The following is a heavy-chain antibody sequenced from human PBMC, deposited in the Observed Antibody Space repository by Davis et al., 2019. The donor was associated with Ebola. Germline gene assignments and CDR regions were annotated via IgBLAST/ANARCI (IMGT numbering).Heavy chain of an antibody. CDR2: ISYDGSNK. CDR3: AKDPAGHAAGDDY. J-gene: IGHJ4*02. Sequence: GGSLRLSCAASGFTFSSYAMHWVRQAPGKGLEWVAVISYDGSNKYYADSVKGRFTISRDNSKNTLYLHMNNLRLEDTAVYYCAKDPAGHAAGDDYWGQGTLVTVSS. V-gene: IGHV3-30*04. CDR1: GFTFSSYA. D-gene: IGHD5-18*01.